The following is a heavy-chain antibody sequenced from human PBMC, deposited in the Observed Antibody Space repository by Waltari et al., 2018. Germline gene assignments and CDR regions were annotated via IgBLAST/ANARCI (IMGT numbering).Heavy chain of an antibody. J-gene: IGHJ3*01. Sequence: QVRLVHSGTEVRIPGSSVKVSCKSSGGTFNTYADNWVRQATGRGPEWMGGIIHIIETKIYAQNIHGRGTFTADESTTTTYIEVSGLRFEDTAIYSCAKSGNTMLGATTFRDAFDVWGQGTMVTVS. CDR2: IIHIIETK. D-gene: IGHD1-26*01. CDR3: AKSGNTMLGATTFRDAFDV. V-gene: IGHV1-69*13. CDR1: GGTFNTYA.